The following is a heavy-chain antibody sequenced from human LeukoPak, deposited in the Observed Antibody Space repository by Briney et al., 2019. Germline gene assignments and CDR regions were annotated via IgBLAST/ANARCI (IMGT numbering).Heavy chain of an antibody. V-gene: IGHV3-74*03. CDR3: ARDLDWILFDY. J-gene: IGHJ4*02. D-gene: IGHD3-9*01. CDR2: IRPEGTTT. CDR1: GFTFSTYW. Sequence: GGSLRLSCAASGFTFSTYWMHWVRQAPGKGLVWVSRIRPEGTTTAYADSVKGHFTISRDNAENTLFLQMNSLSAEDTAVYYCARDLDWILFDYWGQGTLVTVSS.